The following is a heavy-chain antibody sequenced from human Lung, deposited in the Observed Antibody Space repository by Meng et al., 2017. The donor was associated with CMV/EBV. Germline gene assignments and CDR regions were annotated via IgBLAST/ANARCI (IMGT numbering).Heavy chain of an antibody. V-gene: IGHV3-11*04. J-gene: IGHJ5*01. CDR3: ARGRRCLDGICYPKGLDS. CDR1: RFSFSDYY. CDR2: MSGSGLTI. D-gene: IGHD2-8*01. Sequence: GGSLRLXCALARFSFSDYYMTWIRQAPGKGLEWVSSMSGSGLTIYYADSVKGRFTISRDNAKSSLYLQMNSLRAEDTAVYYCARGRRCLDGICYPKGLDSXGPGXQVTVSS.